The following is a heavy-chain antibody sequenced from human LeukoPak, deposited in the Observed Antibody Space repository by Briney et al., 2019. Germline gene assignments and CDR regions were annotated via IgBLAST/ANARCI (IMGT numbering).Heavy chain of an antibody. J-gene: IGHJ4*02. CDR2: IYGGGTT. CDR1: GFTVSNHY. CDR3: ARGPNYGDYGGQ. D-gene: IGHD4-17*01. Sequence: AGGSLRLSCVASGFTVSNHYMRWVRQAPGKGLEWVSLIYGGGTTYYADSVKGRFTISSDSSKNTVNLQMNSLRAEDTAVYYCARGPNYGDYGGQWGQGTLATVSS. V-gene: IGHV3-53*01.